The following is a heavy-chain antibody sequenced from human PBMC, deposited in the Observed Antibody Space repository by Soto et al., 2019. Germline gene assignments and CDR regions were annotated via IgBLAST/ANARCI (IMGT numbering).Heavy chain of an antibody. J-gene: IGHJ4*02. CDR1: GGSISSYY. Sequence: QVQLQESGPGLVKPSETLSLTCTVSGGSISSYYWSWIRQPPGKGLEWIGYIYYSGSTNYNPSLTSRVTISVDTSKNQFSLNLSSVTAADTAVYYCARHGSYDFWSGYYPSYFDYWGQGTLVTVSS. CDR3: ARHGSYDFWSGYYPSYFDY. CDR2: IYYSGST. V-gene: IGHV4-59*08. D-gene: IGHD3-3*01.